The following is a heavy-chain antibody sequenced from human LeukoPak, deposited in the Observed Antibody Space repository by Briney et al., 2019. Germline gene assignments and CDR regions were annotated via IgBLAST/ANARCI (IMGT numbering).Heavy chain of an antibody. Sequence: NTGGSLRLSCAASGFTFSNAWMSWVRQAPGKGLEWVGRIKSKTDGGTTDYAAPVKGRFTISRDDSKNTLYLQMNSLKTEDTAVYYCTTEPGQNDYGLFWFDPWGQGTLVTVSS. V-gene: IGHV3-15*01. J-gene: IGHJ5*02. CDR2: IKSKTDGGTT. CDR3: TTEPGQNDYGLFWFDP. CDR1: GFTFSNAW. D-gene: IGHD4-17*01.